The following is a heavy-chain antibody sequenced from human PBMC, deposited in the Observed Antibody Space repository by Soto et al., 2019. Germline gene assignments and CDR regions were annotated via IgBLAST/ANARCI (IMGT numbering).Heavy chain of an antibody. CDR2: ISGSGGST. V-gene: IGHV3-23*01. CDR1: GFTFSSYA. J-gene: IGHJ4*02. CDR3: AAWAEGATEVH. D-gene: IGHD2-15*01. Sequence: GGSLRLSCAASGFTFSSYAMSWVRQAPGKGLEWVSAISGSGGSTYYAASVEGRFTISRDNSKAILYLQMNSLRAEDTAVYYCAAWAEGATEVHWGQGTLVTVSS.